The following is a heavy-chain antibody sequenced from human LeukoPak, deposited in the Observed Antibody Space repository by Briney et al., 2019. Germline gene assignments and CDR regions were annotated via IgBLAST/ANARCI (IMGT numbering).Heavy chain of an antibody. V-gene: IGHV4-34*01. CDR3: VRRSRVAMPNALDLISDF. CDR2: ITDGERT. D-gene: IGHD6-13*01. J-gene: IGHJ4*02. CDR1: GDSFSGRY. Sequence: SETLSLTCAVYGDSFSGRYWRWIRQPPGKGLEWIGEITDGERTSYSPSLKSRATISVVPSQRQFSLELDSGTAADTAIYYCVRRSRVAMPNALDLISDFWGQGTLVTVSS.